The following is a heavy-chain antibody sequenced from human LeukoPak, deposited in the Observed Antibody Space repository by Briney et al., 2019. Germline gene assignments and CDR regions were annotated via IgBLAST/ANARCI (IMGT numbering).Heavy chain of an antibody. CDR2: ISGSGGST. D-gene: IGHD4-17*01. CDR3: AKGSTVTTGY. V-gene: IGHV3-23*01. CDR1: GFTFSSYA. Sequence: PGGSLRLSCAASGFTFSSYAMSWVRQAPGKGLEWVSAISGSGGSTCYADSVKGRFTISRDNSKNTPYLQMNSLRAEDTAVYYCAKGSTVTTGYWGQGTLVTVSS. J-gene: IGHJ4*02.